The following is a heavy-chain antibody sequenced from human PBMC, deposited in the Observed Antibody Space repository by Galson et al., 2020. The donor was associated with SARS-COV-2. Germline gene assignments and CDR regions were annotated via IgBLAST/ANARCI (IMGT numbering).Heavy chain of an antibody. V-gene: IGHV3-13*01. Sequence: GGSLRLSCAASGFTFSSYDMHWVRQATGKGLEWVSAIGTAGDTYYPGSVKGRFTISRENAKNSLYLQMNSLRAGDTAVYYCARASDTAIDHYYYYYMDVWGKGTTVTVSS. D-gene: IGHD5-18*01. CDR2: IGTAGDT. J-gene: IGHJ6*03. CDR3: ARASDTAIDHYYYYYMDV. CDR1: GFTFSSYD.